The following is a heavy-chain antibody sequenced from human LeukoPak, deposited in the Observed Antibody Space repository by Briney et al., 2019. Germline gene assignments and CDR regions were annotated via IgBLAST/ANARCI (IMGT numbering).Heavy chain of an antibody. J-gene: IGHJ4*02. V-gene: IGHV3-23*01. Sequence: GGSLRLSCAASGFTFSDYALGWVRQAPGRGLEWVATLSGSGAGTYYSASVQGRFTISRDNSKRTLFLQMNSLRAEDTAFYYCAKAELGVDTFFDYWGQGTLVTVSS. CDR3: AKAELGVDTFFDY. CDR2: LSGSGAGT. D-gene: IGHD3-3*01. CDR1: GFTFSDYA.